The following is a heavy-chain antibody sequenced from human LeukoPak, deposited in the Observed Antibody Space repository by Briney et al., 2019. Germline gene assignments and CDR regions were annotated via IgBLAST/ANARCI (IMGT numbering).Heavy chain of an antibody. J-gene: IGHJ5*02. CDR2: IYYSGST. Sequence: SETLSLTCTVSGGSISSSSYYWGWIRQPPGKGLEWIGSIYYSGSTYYNPSLKSRVTISVDTSKNQSSLKLSSVTAADTAVYYCARIVGAPNWFDPWGQGTLVTVSS. CDR1: GGSISSSSYY. V-gene: IGHV4-39*07. CDR3: ARIVGAPNWFDP. D-gene: IGHD1-26*01.